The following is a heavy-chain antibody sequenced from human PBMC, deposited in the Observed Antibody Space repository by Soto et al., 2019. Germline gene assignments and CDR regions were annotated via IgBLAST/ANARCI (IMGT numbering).Heavy chain of an antibody. CDR3: ARLAPLILAGTSYYHAMDV. CDR1: GASISTSY. V-gene: IGHV4-59*08. D-gene: IGHD6-19*01. J-gene: IGHJ6*02. CDR2: IHYSGST. Sequence: QVQLPESGPGLVKPSETLSLTCTVSGASISTSYWSWIRQPPGKGLEWIGYIHYSGSTNYSPSLKSRVTMSLYTSENQFSLKLSSVTAADTAVYYCARLAPLILAGTSYYHAMDVWAQGTTVTVSS.